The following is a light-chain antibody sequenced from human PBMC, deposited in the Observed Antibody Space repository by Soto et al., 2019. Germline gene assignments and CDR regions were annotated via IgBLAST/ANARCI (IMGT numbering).Light chain of an antibody. CDR3: YSYAGSYTVYV. J-gene: IGLJ1*01. V-gene: IGLV2-11*01. Sequence: LTQRRSVSGSPGQSVTISCTATSSDVGGYYYVSWFQQHPGKAPKLLIYDVSKRPSAVPDRFSASKSGTTASLTISGLQVENEADYYCYSYAGSYTVYVFGTGTKVTV. CDR1: SSDVGGYYY. CDR2: DVS.